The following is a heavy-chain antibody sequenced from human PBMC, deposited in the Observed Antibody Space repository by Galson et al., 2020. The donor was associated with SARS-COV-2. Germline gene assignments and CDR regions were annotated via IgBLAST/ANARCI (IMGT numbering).Heavy chain of an antibody. CDR1: GYSFTSYW. Sequence: GESLKISCKRSGYSFTSYWLGWVRQMPGKGLEWMGIIYPGDSDTRYSPSFQGQVTISADKSISTAYLQWSSLKASDTAMYYCARQRFGIAAAGTGIYGMDVWGQGTTVTVSS. V-gene: IGHV5-51*01. J-gene: IGHJ6*02. CDR3: ARQRFGIAAAGTGIYGMDV. CDR2: IYPGDSDT. D-gene: IGHD6-13*01.